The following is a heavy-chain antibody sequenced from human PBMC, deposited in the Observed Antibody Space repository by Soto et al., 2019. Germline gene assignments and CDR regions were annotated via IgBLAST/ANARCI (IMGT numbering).Heavy chain of an antibody. CDR1: GGTFSSYA. V-gene: IGHV1-69*12. CDR2: IIPIFGTA. D-gene: IGHD3-10*01. J-gene: IGHJ4*02. Sequence: QVQLVQSGAEVKKPGSSVKVSCKASGGTFSSYAISWVRQAPGQGLEWMGGIIPIFGTANYAQKFQGRVTLTADEFTSTAYMELSSLRSEEKAVYYGSRVSIGVHSSDYWGKGTLVTVSS. CDR3: SRVSIGVHSSDY.